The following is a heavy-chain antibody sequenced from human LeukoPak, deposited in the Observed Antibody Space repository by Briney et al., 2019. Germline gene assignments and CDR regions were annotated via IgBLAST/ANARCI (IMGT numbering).Heavy chain of an antibody. CDR1: GNTFTDYY. J-gene: IGHJ3*02. CDR3: ARFANSHAFDI. D-gene: IGHD4-23*01. V-gene: IGHV1-2*02. CDR2: IDPNSGGT. Sequence: ASVKVSCKASGNTFTDYYMHWVRQAPGQGLEWMGWIDPNSGGTNYAQKFQGRVTMTRDTSISTANMELSRLRSDDTATYYCARFANSHAFDIWGQGTMVTVSS.